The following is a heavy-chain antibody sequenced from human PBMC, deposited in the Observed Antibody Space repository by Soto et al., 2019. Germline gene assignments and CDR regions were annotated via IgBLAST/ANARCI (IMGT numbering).Heavy chain of an antibody. CDR2: IIPILGAP. Sequence: QVQLVQSGAEVKKPGSSVKVSCKASGGTFSQYAISWVRQAPGQGLEWMGAIIPILGAPNYAQKFQGRVTITADESTNTAYMELSALRSEDTAVCFCGRGDGFTIRAFDVWGQGTMVTVSS. V-gene: IGHV1-69*01. J-gene: IGHJ3*01. CDR3: GRGDGFTIRAFDV. D-gene: IGHD3-3*02. CDR1: GGTFSQYA.